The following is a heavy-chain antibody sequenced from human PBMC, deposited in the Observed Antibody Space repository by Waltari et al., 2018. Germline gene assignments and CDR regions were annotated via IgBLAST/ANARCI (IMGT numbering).Heavy chain of an antibody. J-gene: IGHJ4*02. CDR3: ARQLYCSGGSCFFYFDY. D-gene: IGHD2-15*01. V-gene: IGHV4-39*01. CDR2: IYDTGGT. Sequence: QLQLQESGPGLVKPSETLSLTCTVSGGSISSSSYYWGWIRQPPGRGLEWFGGIYDTGGTCYNPSLKSRFTISVDTSQNQFSLKRGSVTAADTAVYYCARQLYCSGGSCFFYFDYWGQGILVTVSS. CDR1: GGSISSSSYY.